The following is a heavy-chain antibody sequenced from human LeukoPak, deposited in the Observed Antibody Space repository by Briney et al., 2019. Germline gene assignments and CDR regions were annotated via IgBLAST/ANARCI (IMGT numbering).Heavy chain of an antibody. CDR3: ARGGFLEWLYGMDV. CDR1: GFTVSSNY. Sequence: GGSLRLSCAASGFTVSSNYMSWVRQAPGQGLEWVSVIYSGGSTSYADSVKGRFTISRDNSKNTLYLQMNSLRAEDTAVYYCARGGFLEWLYGMDVWGQGTRVTVSS. D-gene: IGHD3-3*01. V-gene: IGHV3-66*02. CDR2: IYSGGST. J-gene: IGHJ6*02.